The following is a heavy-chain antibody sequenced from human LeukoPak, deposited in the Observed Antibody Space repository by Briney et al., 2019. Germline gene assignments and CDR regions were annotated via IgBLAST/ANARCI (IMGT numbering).Heavy chain of an antibody. CDR3: ARHWYGDYVYGLDV. CDR1: GGSFYSYY. Sequence: SETLSLTCTVSGGSFYSYYWSWIRQPPGKGLEWIGYTHYSGSSNYNPSLKSRVTMSVETSRNHFSLKLSSVTAADTAVYYCARHWYGDYVYGLDVWGQGTTVTVPS. J-gene: IGHJ6*02. D-gene: IGHD4-17*01. CDR2: THYSGSS. V-gene: IGHV4-59*08.